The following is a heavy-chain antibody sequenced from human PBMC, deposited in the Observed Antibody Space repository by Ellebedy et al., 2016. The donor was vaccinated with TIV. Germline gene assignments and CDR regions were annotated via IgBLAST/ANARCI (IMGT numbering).Heavy chain of an antibody. D-gene: IGHD3-10*01. Sequence: GGSLRLSCAASGFTFTTYAINWVRQAPGKGLEWVSSISGSGSTIYYADSVKGRFTISRDNPKNTVHLQMSSLIVEDTSVYYCLRDPKGGSGFYWGQGTLVTVSS. V-gene: IGHV3-23*01. CDR2: ISGSGSTI. J-gene: IGHJ4*02. CDR3: LRDPKGGSGFY. CDR1: GFTFTTYA.